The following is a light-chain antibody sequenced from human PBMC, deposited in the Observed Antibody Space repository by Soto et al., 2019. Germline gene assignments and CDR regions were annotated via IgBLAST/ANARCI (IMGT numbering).Light chain of an antibody. V-gene: IGLV2-14*03. J-gene: IGLJ3*02. CDR3: SSYSTNTARWI. Sequence: QSALTQPASVSGSPGQSIAIACTGVSGDIGDYDSVSWYQQHPEKAPQLIIYDVTSRPSGVSDRFSGSKSGNTASLTISGLQAEDEANYCGSSYSTNTARWIFGGGTKLTVL. CDR1: SGDIGDYDS. CDR2: DVT.